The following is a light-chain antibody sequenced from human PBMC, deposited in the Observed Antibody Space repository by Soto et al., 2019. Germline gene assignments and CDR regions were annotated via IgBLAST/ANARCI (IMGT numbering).Light chain of an antibody. CDR1: QSVSSY. CDR3: QQRSNWPPVWT. V-gene: IGKV3-11*01. J-gene: IGKJ1*01. CDR2: DAS. Sequence: EIVLTQSPATLSLSPGERVTLSCRASQSVSSYLAWYRQKPGQAPRLLIYDASNRATGIPARFSGSGSGTDFTLTISSLEPEDFAVYYCQQRSNWPPVWTFGQGTKVEIK.